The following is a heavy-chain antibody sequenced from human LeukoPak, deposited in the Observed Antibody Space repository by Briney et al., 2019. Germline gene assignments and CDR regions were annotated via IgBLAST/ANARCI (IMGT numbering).Heavy chain of an antibody. CDR1: GFTFSDYY. Sequence: GGSLRLSCAASGFTFSDYYMSWIRQAPGKGLEWVSYISSSGSSIYYADSVKGRFTISRDNAKNSLYLQMNSLRAEDTAVYYCARYACSGGSCYSGWFGPWGQGTLVTVSS. CDR3: ARYACSGGSCYSGWFGP. D-gene: IGHD2-15*01. J-gene: IGHJ5*02. CDR2: ISSSGSSI. V-gene: IGHV3-11*01.